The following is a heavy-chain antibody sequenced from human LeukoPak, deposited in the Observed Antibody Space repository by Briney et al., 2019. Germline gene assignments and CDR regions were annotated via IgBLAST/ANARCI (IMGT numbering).Heavy chain of an antibody. V-gene: IGHV3-30*02. CDR1: GFTFNIFG. D-gene: IGHD2-21*01. CDR3: AKDPKNNVYSEGSFDY. CDR2: IRNDGTHE. Sequence: GGSLRLSCTASGFTFNIFGMYWVRQAPGKGLEWVAFIRNDGTHEKYGDSVKGRFTISRDNSKNTLYLLMNSLRGEDTAIYYCAKDPKNNVYSEGSFDYGGQGTLVSVSS. J-gene: IGHJ4*02.